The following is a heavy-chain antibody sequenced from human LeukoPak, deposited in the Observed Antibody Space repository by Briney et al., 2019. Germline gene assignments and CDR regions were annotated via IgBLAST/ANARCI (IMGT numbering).Heavy chain of an antibody. D-gene: IGHD2-8*01. V-gene: IGHV1-2*02. J-gene: IGHJ4*02. CDR2: INPNSGGT. Sequence: PSVKVSCKASGYTFTGFYMHWVRQAPGQGLEWMGWINPNSGGTNYAQKFQGRVTMTRDTSISTAYMELSRLRSDDTAVYYCARDSAEVYAIFDYWGQGTLVTVSS. CDR3: ARDSAEVYAIFDY. CDR1: GYTFTGFY.